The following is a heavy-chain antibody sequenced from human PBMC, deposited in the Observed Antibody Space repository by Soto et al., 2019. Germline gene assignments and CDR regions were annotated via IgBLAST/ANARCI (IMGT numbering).Heavy chain of an antibody. Sequence: SETLSLTCAVYGGSFSGYYWSWIRQPPGKGLEWIGEINHSGSTNYNPSLKSRVTISVDTSKNQFSLKLSSVTAADTAVYYCARGESSSSVNGWFDPWGQGTLVTVSS. CDR1: GGSFSGYY. D-gene: IGHD6-13*01. V-gene: IGHV4-34*01. CDR3: ARGESSSSVNGWFDP. CDR2: INHSGST. J-gene: IGHJ5*02.